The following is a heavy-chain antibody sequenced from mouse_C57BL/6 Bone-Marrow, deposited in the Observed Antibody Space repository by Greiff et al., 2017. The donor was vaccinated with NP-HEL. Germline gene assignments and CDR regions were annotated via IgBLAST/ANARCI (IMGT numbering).Heavy chain of an antibody. D-gene: IGHD2-1*01. V-gene: IGHV1-82*01. J-gene: IGHJ2*01. CDR3: AIGGNWNFDY. Sequence: VKLQESGPELVKPGASVKISCKASGYAFSSSWMNWVKQRPGKGLEWIGRIYPGDGDTNYNGKFKGKATLTADKSSSTAYMQLSSLTSEDSAVYFCAIGGNWNFDYWGQGTTLTVSS. CDR2: IYPGDGDT. CDR1: GYAFSSSW.